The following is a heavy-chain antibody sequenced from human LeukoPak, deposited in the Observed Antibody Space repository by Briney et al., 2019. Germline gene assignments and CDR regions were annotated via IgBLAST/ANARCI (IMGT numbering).Heavy chain of an antibody. D-gene: IGHD3-22*01. CDR3: ARDAYYYDTSGYHQNDY. CDR2: IYSSGST. J-gene: IGHJ4*02. V-gene: IGHV4-4*07. CDR1: GGSISSYY. Sequence: SETLSLTXTVSGGSISSYYWSWIRQPAGKGLEWIGRIYSSGSTYYNPSLKIRVTMSVDTSKTQFSLKLSSVTAADTAVYYCARDAYYYDTSGYHQNDYWGQGTLVTVSS.